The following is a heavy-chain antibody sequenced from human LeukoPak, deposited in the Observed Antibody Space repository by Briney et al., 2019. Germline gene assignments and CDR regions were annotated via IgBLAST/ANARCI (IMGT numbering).Heavy chain of an antibody. Sequence: SETLPLTSFVSGGSIYSTTYYWGWIRPPPGKGLEWIGIFYTSGDTYYNPSLESRVTMSIDTSRNQFSLKLTSVTAADSAFYFCAGASRGVRFGSWGQGTLVTVSS. D-gene: IGHD4/OR15-4a*01. CDR1: GGSIYSTTYY. CDR2: FYTSGDT. V-gene: IGHV4-39*01. J-gene: IGHJ5*01. CDR3: AGASRGVRFGS.